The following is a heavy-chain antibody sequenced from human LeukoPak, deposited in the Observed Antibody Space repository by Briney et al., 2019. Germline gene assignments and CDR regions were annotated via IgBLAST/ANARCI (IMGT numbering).Heavy chain of an antibody. CDR2: IYHSGST. CDR3: ASLTYYDFWSGLHDAFDI. Sequence: SETLSLTCTVSGYSISSGYYWGWIRPPPGKGLEWIGSIYHSGSTYYNPSLKSRVTISGDTSKNQFSLKLSSVTAADTAVYYCASLTYYDFWSGLHDAFDIWGQGTMVTVSS. CDR1: GYSISSGYY. J-gene: IGHJ3*02. D-gene: IGHD3-3*01. V-gene: IGHV4-38-2*02.